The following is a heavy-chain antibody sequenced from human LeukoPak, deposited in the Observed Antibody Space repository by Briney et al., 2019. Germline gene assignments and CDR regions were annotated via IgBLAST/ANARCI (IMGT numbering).Heavy chain of an antibody. D-gene: IGHD3-3*01. CDR3: ARVLRFLEWLPSDY. CDR1: GGTFSSYA. J-gene: IGHJ4*02. CDR2: ISAYNGNT. Sequence: ASVKVSCKASGGTFSSYAISWVRQAPGQGLEWMGWISAYNGNTNYAQKLQGRVTMTTDTSTSTAYMELRSLRSDDTAVYYCARVLRFLEWLPSDYWGQGTLVTVSS. V-gene: IGHV1-18*01.